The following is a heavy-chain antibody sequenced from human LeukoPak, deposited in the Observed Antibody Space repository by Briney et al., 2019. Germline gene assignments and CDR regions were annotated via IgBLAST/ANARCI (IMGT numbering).Heavy chain of an antibody. CDR3: AREGYGDYISGMDV. Sequence: ASVEVSCKASGYTLTSYGISWVRQAPGQGLEWMGWISAYNGNTNYAQKLQGRVTMTTDTSTSTAYMELRSLRSDDTAVYYCAREGYGDYISGMDVWGQGTTVTVSS. V-gene: IGHV1-18*01. CDR1: GYTLTSYG. J-gene: IGHJ6*02. D-gene: IGHD4-17*01. CDR2: ISAYNGNT.